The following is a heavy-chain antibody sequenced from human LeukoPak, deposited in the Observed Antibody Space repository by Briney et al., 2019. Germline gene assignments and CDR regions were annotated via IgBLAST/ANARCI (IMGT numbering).Heavy chain of an antibody. CDR3: AREGVLWFGELFYYYYYYYMGV. D-gene: IGHD3-10*01. J-gene: IGHJ6*03. Sequence: PGGSLRLSCAASGFTFDDYGMSWVRQAPGKGLEWVSGINWNGGSTGYADSVKGRFTISRDNAKNSLYLQMNSLRAEDTALYYCAREGVLWFGELFYYYYYYYMGVWGKGTTVTVSS. CDR2: INWNGGST. CDR1: GFTFDDYG. V-gene: IGHV3-20*04.